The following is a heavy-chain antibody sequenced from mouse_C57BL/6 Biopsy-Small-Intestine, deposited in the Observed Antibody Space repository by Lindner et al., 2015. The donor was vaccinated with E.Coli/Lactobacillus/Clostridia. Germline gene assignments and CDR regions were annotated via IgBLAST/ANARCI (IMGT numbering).Heavy chain of an antibody. V-gene: IGHV1-81*01. J-gene: IGHJ2*01. CDR2: IYPRSGNT. CDR3: ANYGSSYDAYFDY. Sequence: ESGAELARPGASVKLSCKASGYTFTSYGISWVKQGTGQGLEWIGEIYPRSGNTYYNEKFKGKATLTADKSSSTAYMELRSLTSEDSAVYFCANYGSSYDAYFDYWGQGTTLTVSS. D-gene: IGHD1-1*01. CDR1: GYTFTSYG.